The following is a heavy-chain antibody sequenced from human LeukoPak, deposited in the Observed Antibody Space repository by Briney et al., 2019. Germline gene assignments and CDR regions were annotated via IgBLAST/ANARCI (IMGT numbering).Heavy chain of an antibody. J-gene: IGHJ6*03. V-gene: IGHV3-21*01. Sequence: SPGGSLRLSCAASGFTFNNYNMNWVRQAPGKGLEWVSSISSSSSYIFYADSVKGRFTISRDNAKNSLYLQMNSLRAEDTAVYYCARVVDKPYYYYMDVWGKGTTVTVSS. CDR1: GFTFNNYN. CDR3: ARVVDKPYYYYMDV. CDR2: ISSSSSYI. D-gene: IGHD2-2*01.